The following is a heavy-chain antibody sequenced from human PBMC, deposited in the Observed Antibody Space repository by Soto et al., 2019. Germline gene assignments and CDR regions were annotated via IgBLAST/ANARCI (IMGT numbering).Heavy chain of an antibody. D-gene: IGHD2-2*01. CDR2: IIPIFGTA. CDR1: GFTFSSYA. J-gene: IGHJ4*02. Sequence: VQLVESGGGLVKPGGSLRLSCAASGFTFSSYAISWVRQAPGQGLEWMGGIIPIFGTANYAQKFQGRVTITADESTSTAYMELSSLRSEDTAVYYCARGGFGGYCSSTSCYSDYWGQGTLVTVSS. V-gene: IGHV1-69*01. CDR3: ARGGFGGYCSSTSCYSDY.